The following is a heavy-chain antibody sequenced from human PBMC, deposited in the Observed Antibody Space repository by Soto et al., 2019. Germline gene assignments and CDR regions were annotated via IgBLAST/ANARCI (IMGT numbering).Heavy chain of an antibody. CDR2: FDPEDGET. Sequence: ASVKVSCKVSGYTLTELSMHWVRQAPGKGLEWMGGFDPEDGETIYAQKFQGRVTMTEDTSTDTAYMELSSLRSEDTAVYYCATSYIGRYYGIFDYWGQGTLVTVSS. CDR1: GYTLTELS. D-gene: IGHD1-26*01. V-gene: IGHV1-24*01. J-gene: IGHJ4*02. CDR3: ATSYIGRYYGIFDY.